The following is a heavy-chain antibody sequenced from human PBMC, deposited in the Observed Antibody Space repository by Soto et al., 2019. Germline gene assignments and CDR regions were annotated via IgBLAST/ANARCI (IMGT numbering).Heavy chain of an antibody. Sequence: QVQLVQSGAEVKKPGASVKVSCKASGYTFTSYGISWVRQAPGQGLEWMGWISAYNGNTNYAQKLQGRVTMTTDTSTSTAYMELRSLRSDXTAVYXCXXEGXGGXHXGYVVGSIDYWGQGTLVTVSS. CDR1: GYTFTSYG. CDR3: XXEGXGGXHXGYVVGSIDY. D-gene: IGHD1-26*01. CDR2: ISAYNGNT. J-gene: IGHJ4*02. V-gene: IGHV1-18*01.